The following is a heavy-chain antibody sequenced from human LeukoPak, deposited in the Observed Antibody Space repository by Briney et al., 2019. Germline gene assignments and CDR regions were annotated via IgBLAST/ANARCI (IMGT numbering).Heavy chain of an antibody. D-gene: IGHD3-16*01. J-gene: IGHJ4*02. CDR3: ARVFGGGIDY. Sequence: PSETLSLTCTVSGGSISSSSYYWGWIRQPPGKGLEWIGSIYYSGSTYYNPSLKSRVTISVDTSKNQFSLKLSSVTAADTAVYYCARVFGGGIDYWGQGTLVTVSS. CDR2: IYYSGST. CDR1: GGSISSSSYY. V-gene: IGHV4-39*01.